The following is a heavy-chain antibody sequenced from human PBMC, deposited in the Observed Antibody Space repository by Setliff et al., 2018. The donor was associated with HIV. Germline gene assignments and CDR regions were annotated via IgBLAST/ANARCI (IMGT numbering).Heavy chain of an antibody. CDR3: ARGMLRSSWYAHHDAFDI. J-gene: IGHJ3*02. CDR2: IYTSGST. D-gene: IGHD6-13*01. CDR1: GGSISSGNYY. V-gene: IGHV4-61*09. Sequence: SETLSLTCTVSGGSISSGNYYWSWIRQPAGKGMEWIGHIYTSGSTNYNPYLKSRVTISVDTSKNQFSLKLSSVTAADTDVYYCARGMLRSSWYAHHDAFDIWGQGTMVTVSS.